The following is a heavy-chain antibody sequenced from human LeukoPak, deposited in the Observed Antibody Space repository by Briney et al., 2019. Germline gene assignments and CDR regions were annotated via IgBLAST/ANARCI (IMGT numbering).Heavy chain of an antibody. CDR1: GFTFSSYA. Sequence: GGSLRLSCAASGFTFSSYAMSWVRQAPGKGLEWVSTISTFGNTYYAASVKGRFTISRDNSKNTLYLQMNSLRAEDTAVYYCAKRYHWGQGSLVTVSS. J-gene: IGHJ5*02. V-gene: IGHV3-23*01. CDR3: AKRYH. CDR2: ISTFGNT.